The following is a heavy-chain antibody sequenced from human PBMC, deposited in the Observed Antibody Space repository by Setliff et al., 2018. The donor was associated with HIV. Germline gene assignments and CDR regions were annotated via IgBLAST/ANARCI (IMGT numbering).Heavy chain of an antibody. CDR2: ISSSSYT. Sequence: YYWGWIRQPPGKGLEWVSYISSSSYTNYADSVKGRFTISRDNDKNSVHLQMTSLRAEDTAVYYCASSGSGSYINWFGPWGQGTLVTVSS. V-gene: IGHV3-11*06. J-gene: IGHJ5*02. CDR3: ASSGSGSYINWFGP. D-gene: IGHD3-10*01. CDR1: YY.